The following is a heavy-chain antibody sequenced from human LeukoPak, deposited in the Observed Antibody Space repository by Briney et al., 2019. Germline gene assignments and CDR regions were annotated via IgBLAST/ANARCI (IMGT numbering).Heavy chain of an antibody. CDR2: INPNSGGT. V-gene: IGHV1-2*02. Sequence: AAVKVSCKASGYTFTGYYMHWVRQAPGQGLEWMGWINPNSGGTNYAQKFQGRVTMTRDTAISTAYMELSRLRSDDTAVYYCARAYDSSGYLFFAYWGQGTLVTVSS. J-gene: IGHJ4*02. D-gene: IGHD3-22*01. CDR3: ARAYDSSGYLFFAY. CDR1: GYTFTGYY.